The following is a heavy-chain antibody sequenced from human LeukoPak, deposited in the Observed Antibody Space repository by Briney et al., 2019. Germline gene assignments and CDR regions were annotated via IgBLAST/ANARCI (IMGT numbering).Heavy chain of an antibody. CDR2: IVPMLGVA. CDR3: ASGRGRFSASEYCYYMDV. D-gene: IGHD1-26*01. CDR1: GCTFSNYA. Sequence: SVKVSCKASGCTFSNYAFTWVRQAPGQGLEWMGRIVPMLGVANNAQKFQDRVTSTADKSTTTAYMELSSLRSEDTAVYYCASGRGRFSASEYCYYMDVWGEGTPVTVSS. J-gene: IGHJ6*03. V-gene: IGHV1-69*04.